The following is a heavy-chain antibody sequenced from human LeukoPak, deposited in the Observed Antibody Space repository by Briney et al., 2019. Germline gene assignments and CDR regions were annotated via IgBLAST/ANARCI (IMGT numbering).Heavy chain of an antibody. Sequence: PGGSLRLSCAASRFTFSNYAMSWVRQAPGKGLEWVSAISGSGDNTYYADSVKGRFTISRDNSKNTLYLQMNSLRAEDTAVYYCAKDSGGRGYYDILTGYHYFDYWGQGTLVTVSS. CDR1: RFTFSNYA. D-gene: IGHD3-9*01. CDR2: ISGSGDNT. J-gene: IGHJ4*02. V-gene: IGHV3-23*01. CDR3: AKDSGGRGYYDILTGYHYFDY.